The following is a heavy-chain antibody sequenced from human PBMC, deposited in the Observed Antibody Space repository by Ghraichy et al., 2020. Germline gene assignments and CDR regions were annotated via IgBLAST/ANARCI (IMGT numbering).Heavy chain of an antibody. D-gene: IGHD5-12*01. CDR1: GFTFDDYG. CDR3: ARDIEVARGYKDVAFDF. CDR2: ISWNSGSI. Sequence: GGSLRLSCAASGFTFDDYGMHWVRQVPGKGLEWVSGISWNSGSIGYADSLKGRFTISRDNAKNTMYLQMNSLRAEDTALYYCARDIEVARGYKDVAFDFWGQGTMVTVSS. V-gene: IGHV3-9*01. J-gene: IGHJ3*01.